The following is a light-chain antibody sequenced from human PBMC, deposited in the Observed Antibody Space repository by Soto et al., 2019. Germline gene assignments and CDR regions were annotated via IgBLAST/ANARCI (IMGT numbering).Light chain of an antibody. CDR2: GNS. CDR1: SSNIGAGYD. CDR3: QSYDSSLSGWKV. V-gene: IGLV1-40*01. Sequence: QAVVTQPPSVSGAPGQRVTISCTGSSSNIGAGYDVHWYQQLPGTAPKLLIYGNSNRPSGVPDRFSGSKSGTSASLAITGRQAEDEADDYCQSYDSSLSGWKVFGGGTKLTVL. J-gene: IGLJ2*01.